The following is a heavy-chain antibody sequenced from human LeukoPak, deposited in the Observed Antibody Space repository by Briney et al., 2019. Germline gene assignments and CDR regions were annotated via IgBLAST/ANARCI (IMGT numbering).Heavy chain of an antibody. J-gene: IGHJ4*02. CDR1: GFTFTNYW. V-gene: IGHV3-74*01. D-gene: IGHD6-6*01. CDR2: LPPDELGI. CDR3: VGTIASRGSEY. Sequence: GGSLRLSCAASGFTFTNYWMHWVRQAPGMGLVWVSRLPPDELGIIYADSVKGRFTVSRDNAKNTVYLQMNNLRVDDTAKYYCVGTIASRGSEYWGQGALVTVSS.